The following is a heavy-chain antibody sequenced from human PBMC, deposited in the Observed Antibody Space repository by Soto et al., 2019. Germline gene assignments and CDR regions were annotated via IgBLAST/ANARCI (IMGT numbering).Heavy chain of an antibody. J-gene: IGHJ6*02. V-gene: IGHV1-3*01. Sequence: QVQLVQSGAEVKKPGASVRLSCKASGYIFSNYNIHWVRQDPGQRLEWMGWINVGNGDTKYSEKFQGRDTNSRDTSASRSFMELSSLMSVDTGVDYCARDQVLGDVWGRGTTVTVSS. CDR1: GYIFSNYN. CDR3: ARDQVLGDV. D-gene: IGHD3-16*01. CDR2: INVGNGDT.